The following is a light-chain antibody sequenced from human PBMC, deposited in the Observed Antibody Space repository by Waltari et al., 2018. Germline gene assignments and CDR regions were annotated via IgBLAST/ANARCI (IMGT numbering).Light chain of an antibody. CDR1: SSDIGAYNS. Sequence: QSALTQPASVSGSPGHSLTISCTGPSSDIGAYNSVSWYQPHPGQAPKLMIYDVSERPSGVSNRFSGSKSGNTASLTISGLQAEDEADYYCSSYTSSSTDVFGTGTKVTVL. CDR3: SSYTSSSTDV. J-gene: IGLJ1*01. V-gene: IGLV2-14*03. CDR2: DVS.